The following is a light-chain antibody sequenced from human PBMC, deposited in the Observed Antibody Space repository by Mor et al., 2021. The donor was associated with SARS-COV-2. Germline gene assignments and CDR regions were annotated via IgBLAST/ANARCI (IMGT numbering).Light chain of an antibody. V-gene: IGLV3-19*01. CDR2: GKN. J-gene: IGLJ2*01. CDR1: SLRSYY. Sequence: CQGDSLRSYYASWYQQKPGQAPVLVIYGKNNRPSGIPDRFSGSSSGNTASLTITGAQAEDEADYYCNSRDSSGNLFGGGT. CDR3: NSRDSSGNL.